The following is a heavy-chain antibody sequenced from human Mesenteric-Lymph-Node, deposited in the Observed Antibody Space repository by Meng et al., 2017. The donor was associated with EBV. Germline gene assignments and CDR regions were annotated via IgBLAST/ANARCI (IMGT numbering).Heavy chain of an antibody. Sequence: VAGLCRPSGPRSPPSVVFVGSFSTFDWGWIRQPPGKGLEWIGEINHSGNTNYNPSLKSRVTISVDTSKNQFSLRLTSVTAADTAVYYCARVGEADSGDYPNEDSWGQGTLVTVSS. J-gene: IGHJ4*02. CDR3: ARVGEADSGDYPNEDS. CDR2: INHSGNT. V-gene: IGHV4-34*01. CDR1: VGSFSTFD. D-gene: IGHD4-17*01.